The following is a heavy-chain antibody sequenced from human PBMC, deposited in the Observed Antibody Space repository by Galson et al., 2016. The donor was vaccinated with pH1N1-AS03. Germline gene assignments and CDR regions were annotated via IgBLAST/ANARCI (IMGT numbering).Heavy chain of an antibody. CDR3: ARVRSEWLGVNSSWYGIDS. CDR2: IYFSGRT. V-gene: IGHV4-59*01. J-gene: IGHJ4*02. CDR1: AGSISTYY. Sequence: ETLSLTCTVSAGSISTYYWTWIRQPPGRGLEWIGYIYFSGRTNCSPSLKSRANISLDRSRNQFSLNINSVTAADTAVYYCARVRSEWLGVNSSWYGIDSWGQGTLVTVSS. D-gene: IGHD2-2*01.